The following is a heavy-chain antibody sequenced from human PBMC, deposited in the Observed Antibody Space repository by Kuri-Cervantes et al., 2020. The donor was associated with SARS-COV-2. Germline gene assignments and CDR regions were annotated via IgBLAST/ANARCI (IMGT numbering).Heavy chain of an antibody. Sequence: LSLTCAASGFTFSSYGMHWVRQAPGKGLEWVAFIRYDGSNKYYADSVKGRFTISRDNSKNTLYLQMNSLRAEDTAVYYCARDLVGALYYFDYWGQGTLVTVSS. CDR3: ARDLVGALYYFDY. CDR1: GFTFSSYG. J-gene: IGHJ4*02. CDR2: IRYDGSNK. V-gene: IGHV3-30*02. D-gene: IGHD1-26*01.